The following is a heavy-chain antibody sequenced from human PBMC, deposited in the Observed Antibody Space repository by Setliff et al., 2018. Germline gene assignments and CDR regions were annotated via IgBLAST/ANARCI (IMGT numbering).Heavy chain of an antibody. CDR1: GFTFSTHS. V-gene: IGHV3-21*01. CDR3: AREYSSSSGVSTDY. CDR2: ISRSSTYI. Sequence: GGSLRLSCAASGFTFSTHSMNWVRQAPGKGLEWVSSISRSSTYIYYADSVKGRFTISRDNAKNSLYLHMNSLRAEDTAVYYCAREYSSSSGVSTDYWGQGNMVTVSS. D-gene: IGHD6-6*01. J-gene: IGHJ4*02.